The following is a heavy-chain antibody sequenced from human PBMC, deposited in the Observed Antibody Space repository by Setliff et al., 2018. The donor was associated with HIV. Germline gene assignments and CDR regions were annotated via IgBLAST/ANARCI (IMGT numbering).Heavy chain of an antibody. CDR3: AREVVLVRGAFDI. Sequence: GALRLSCAASGFSSNWMHWVRQAPGKGLVWVSRINSDGSSTTHADSVKGRFTISRDNAKNTLYLQMNSLRAEDTAVYYCAREVVLVRGAFDIWGQGTMVTVSS. CDR2: INSDGSST. CDR1: GFSSNW. D-gene: IGHD2-15*01. J-gene: IGHJ3*02. V-gene: IGHV3-74*01.